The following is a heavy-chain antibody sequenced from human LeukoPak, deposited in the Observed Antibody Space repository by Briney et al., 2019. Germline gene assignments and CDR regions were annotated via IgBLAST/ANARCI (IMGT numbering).Heavy chain of an antibody. CDR1: GFTFSSFW. V-gene: IGHV3-74*01. J-gene: IGHJ4*02. Sequence: GGSLRLSCAASGFTFSSFWMHWVRQAPGKGLVWVSRLNSDGSGTSYADSVKGRFTISRDNARNTLYLQMNSLRAEDTAVYYCARAWYSSSSLSGYWGQGTLVTVSS. CDR3: ARAWYSSSSLSGY. D-gene: IGHD6-6*01. CDR2: LNSDGSGT.